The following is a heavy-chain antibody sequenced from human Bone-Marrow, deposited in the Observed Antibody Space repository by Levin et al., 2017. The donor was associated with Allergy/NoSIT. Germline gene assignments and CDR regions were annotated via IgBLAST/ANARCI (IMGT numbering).Heavy chain of an antibody. CDR3: ARDPYCSSTSCYARGGYYYYYYMDV. V-gene: IGHV3-48*03. J-gene: IGHJ6*03. Sequence: GGSLRLSCAASGFTFSSYEMNWVRQAPGKGLEWVSYISSSGSTIYYADSVKGRFTISRDNAKNSLYLQMNSLRAEDTAVYYCARDPYCSSTSCYARGGYYYYYYMDVWGKGTTVTVSS. CDR2: ISSSGSTI. D-gene: IGHD2-2*01. CDR1: GFTFSSYE.